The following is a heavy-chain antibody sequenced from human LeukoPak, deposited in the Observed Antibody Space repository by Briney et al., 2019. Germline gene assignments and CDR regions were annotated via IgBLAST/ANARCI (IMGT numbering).Heavy chain of an antibody. Sequence: PSETLSLTCAVYGGSFSGYYWSWIRQPPGKGLEWIGEINHSGSTNYNPSLKSRVTISVDTSKNQFSLKLSSVTAADTAVYYCARRGIYYYGSGTFDYWGQGTLVTVSS. J-gene: IGHJ4*02. CDR1: GGSFSGYY. V-gene: IGHV4-34*01. CDR2: INHSGST. D-gene: IGHD3-10*01. CDR3: ARRGIYYYGSGTFDY.